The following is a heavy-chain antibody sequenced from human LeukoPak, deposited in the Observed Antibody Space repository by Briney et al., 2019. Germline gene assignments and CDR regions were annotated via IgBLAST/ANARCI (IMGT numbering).Heavy chain of an antibody. Sequence: GGSLRLSCAASGFTFSSYAMSWVRQAPGKGLEWVSAISGSGGSTYYADSVKGRFTISRDNSKNTLYLQMNSLRAEDTAVYYCAIIKRVSSGWFRDWGQGTLVTVSS. CDR2: ISGSGGST. D-gene: IGHD6-19*01. V-gene: IGHV3-23*01. CDR1: GFTFSSYA. J-gene: IGHJ4*02. CDR3: AIIKRVSSGWFRD.